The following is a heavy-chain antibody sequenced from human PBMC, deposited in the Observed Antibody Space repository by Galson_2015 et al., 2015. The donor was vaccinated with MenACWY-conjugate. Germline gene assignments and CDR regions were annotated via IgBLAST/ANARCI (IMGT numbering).Heavy chain of an antibody. J-gene: IGHJ6*02. V-gene: IGHV3-23*01. CDR3: ARSGGMDV. Sequence: SLRLSCAASGFTFNTYVMNWVRQAPGKGLEWVSTISDAGGRIYYADSVKGRFTISRDNSRNTLFLQMNSLKADDTAVYFCARSGGMDVWGQGTTVTDSS. CDR1: GFTFNTYV. CDR2: ISDAGGRI.